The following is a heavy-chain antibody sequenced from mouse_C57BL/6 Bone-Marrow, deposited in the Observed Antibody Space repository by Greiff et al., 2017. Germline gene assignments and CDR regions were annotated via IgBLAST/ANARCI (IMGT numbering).Heavy chain of an antibody. CDR1: GYAFSSYW. J-gene: IGHJ4*01. V-gene: IGHV1-80*01. CDR2: IYPGDGDT. Sequence: QVQLKQSGAELVKPGASVKISCKASGYAFSSYWMNWVKQRPGKGLEWIGQIYPGDGDTNYNGKFKGRATLTADNASSTPYMQLSSLTSEDAAVYCGAKSVFGMDYWGQGTSVTVSS. CDR3: AKSVFGMDY.